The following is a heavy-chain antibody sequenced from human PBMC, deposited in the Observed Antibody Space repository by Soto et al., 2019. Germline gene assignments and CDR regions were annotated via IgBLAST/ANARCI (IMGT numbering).Heavy chain of an antibody. V-gene: IGHV1-8*01. CDR3: ARLGHSSGGLRPPPARADI. D-gene: IGHD3-22*01. Sequence: EASVKVSCKASGYTFTSYDINWVRQATGQGLEWMGWMNPNSGNTGYAQKFQGRVTMTRNTSISTAYMELSSLRSEDTAVYYCARLGHSSGGLRPPPARADIWGQGTMVTVSS. CDR2: MNPNSGNT. J-gene: IGHJ3*02. CDR1: GYTFTSYD.